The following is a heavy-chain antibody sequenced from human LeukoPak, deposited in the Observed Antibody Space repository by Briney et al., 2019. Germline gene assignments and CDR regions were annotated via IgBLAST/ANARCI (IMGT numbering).Heavy chain of an antibody. CDR3: ARDYGQWLVMLHY. D-gene: IGHD6-19*01. CDR1: GYTFIDYY. Sequence: GASVKVSFKASGYTFIDYYMHWVRQAPGQGGEWMGWINPNNGGTNYAQKFQGRVTMTRDTSISTAYMELSRLRSDDTAVYYCARDYGQWLVMLHYWGQGTLVTVSS. CDR2: INPNNGGT. V-gene: IGHV1-2*02. J-gene: IGHJ4*02.